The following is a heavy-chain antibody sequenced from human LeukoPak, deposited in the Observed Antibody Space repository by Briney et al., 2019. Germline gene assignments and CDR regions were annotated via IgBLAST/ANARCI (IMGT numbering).Heavy chain of an antibody. CDR3: ARVHEFYYGSGSYPYIFDY. Sequence: ASVKVSCKASGYTFTGYYMHWVRQAPGQGLEWMGWINPNSGGTNYAQKFQGRVTMTRDTSISTAYMELSRLRSDDTAVYYCARVHEFYYGSGSYPYIFDYWGQGTLVTVSS. D-gene: IGHD3-10*01. J-gene: IGHJ4*02. CDR1: GYTFTGYY. V-gene: IGHV1-2*02. CDR2: INPNSGGT.